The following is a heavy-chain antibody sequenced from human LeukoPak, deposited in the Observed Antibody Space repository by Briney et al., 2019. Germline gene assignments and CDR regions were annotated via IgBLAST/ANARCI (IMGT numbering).Heavy chain of an antibody. D-gene: IGHD6-19*01. CDR2: ISSSSSTI. J-gene: IGHJ4*02. CDR3: ARGGYSSGWYVG. CDR1: GFTFSSYS. V-gene: IGHV3-48*02. Sequence: GGSLRPSCAASGFTFSSYSMNWVRQAPGKGLEWVSYISSSSSTIYYVDSVRGRFTISRDNAKNSVFLQMNSLRDEDTAVYYCARGGYSSGWYVGWGQGTLVTVSS.